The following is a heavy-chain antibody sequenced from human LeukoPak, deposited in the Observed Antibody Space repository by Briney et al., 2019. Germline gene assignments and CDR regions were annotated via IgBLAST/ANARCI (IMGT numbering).Heavy chain of an antibody. V-gene: IGHV3-66*01. Sequence: GGSLRLSCSASGFTLNTKYMTWVRQAPGKRLEWVSLTYSSGITYYADSVKGRFTISRDNAKNSLYLQMNSLRAEDTAVYYCARDRSQHYSTDYWGQGTLVTVSS. J-gene: IGHJ4*02. CDR3: ARDRSQHYSTDY. CDR2: TYSSGIT. CDR1: GFTLNTKY. D-gene: IGHD3-10*01.